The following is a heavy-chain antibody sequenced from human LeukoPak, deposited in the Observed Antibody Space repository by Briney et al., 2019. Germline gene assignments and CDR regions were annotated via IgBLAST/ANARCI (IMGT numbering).Heavy chain of an antibody. Sequence: GGSLRLSCAASGFNFSPYSMSWVRQAPGKGLEWLSYISDKSDAIYYADSVKGRFTISRDNAKNSLYLHMNSLRDEDTAVYYCARDKPAGYCVDYWGQGALVTVSS. CDR1: GFNFSPYS. CDR2: ISDKSDAI. D-gene: IGHD3-9*01. V-gene: IGHV3-48*02. CDR3: ARDKPAGYCVDY. J-gene: IGHJ4*02.